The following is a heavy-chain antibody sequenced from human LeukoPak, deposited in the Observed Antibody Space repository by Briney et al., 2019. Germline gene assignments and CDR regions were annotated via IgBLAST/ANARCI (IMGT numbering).Heavy chain of an antibody. V-gene: IGHV4-59*08. D-gene: IGHD5-12*01. CDR1: GGSISNYF. J-gene: IGHJ3*02. CDR3: ARAGYSGYGYDAFDI. CDR2: IYYSDST. Sequence: SETLSLTCTVSGGSISNYFWSWIRQPPGKGLECIGYIYYSDSTNYNPSLKSRVTMSVDTSKNHFSLKVSSVTAADSAVYFCARAGYSGYGYDAFDIWGQGTMVTVSS.